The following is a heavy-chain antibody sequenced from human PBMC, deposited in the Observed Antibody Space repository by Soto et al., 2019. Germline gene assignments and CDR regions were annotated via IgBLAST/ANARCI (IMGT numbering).Heavy chain of an antibody. CDR1: GYTFSTYA. J-gene: IGHJ2*01. Sequence: QVQLVQSGAEEKKPGASVKVSCKASGYTFSTYAMHWVRQAPGQRLEWMGWINAGNGNTKYSQKFQGRVTITRDTAASTAYMELSSLRSEDTAVYYCARAPAWWYFDLWGRGTLVTVSS. CDR3: ARAPAWWYFDL. CDR2: INAGNGNT. D-gene: IGHD2-2*01. V-gene: IGHV1-3*05.